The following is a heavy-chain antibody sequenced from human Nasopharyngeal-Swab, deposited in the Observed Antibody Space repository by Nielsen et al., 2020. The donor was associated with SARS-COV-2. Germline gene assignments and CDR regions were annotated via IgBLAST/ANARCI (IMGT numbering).Heavy chain of an antibody. Sequence: GGSLRLSCAASGFTFSSYAMHWVRQAPGKGLEWVAVISYDGSNKYYADSVKGRFTISRDNSKNTLYLQMNSLRAEDTAVYYCARDWYYGPLDYWGQGTLVTVSS. CDR1: GFTFSSYA. CDR3: ARDWYYGPLDY. J-gene: IGHJ4*02. CDR2: ISYDGSNK. D-gene: IGHD3-10*01. V-gene: IGHV3-30*04.